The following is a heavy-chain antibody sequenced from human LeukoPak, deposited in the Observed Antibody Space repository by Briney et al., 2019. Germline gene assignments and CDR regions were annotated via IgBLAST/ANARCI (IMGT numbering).Heavy chain of an antibody. CDR3: AIDNFYYYGSRTRQNGLSA. CDR2: ISGSGGST. Sequence: GGSLLHFNPAAGVRARCWARIWIRQAPGKGLEWVSAISGSGGSTYYADSVKGRFTISRDNSKNTLYLQMNSLRAEDTAVYYCAIDNFYYYGSRTRQNGLSAWGQEVTVSVSS. V-gene: IGHV3-23*01. J-gene: IGHJ6*01. D-gene: IGHD3-10*01. CDR1: GVRARCWA.